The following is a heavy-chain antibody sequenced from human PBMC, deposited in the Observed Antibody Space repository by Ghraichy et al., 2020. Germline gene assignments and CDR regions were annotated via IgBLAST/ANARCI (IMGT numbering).Heavy chain of an antibody. V-gene: IGHV1-18*01. Sequence: ASVKVSCKASGYTFTNYGISWVRQAPGQGLELMGWIRVYNGDTNYAQKLQGRVTMTTDTSTSTAYMELRSLRSDDTAVYYCARMYYYDSSGYLPDYWGQGTLVTVSS. CDR1: GYTFTNYG. CDR3: ARMYYYDSSGYLPDY. J-gene: IGHJ4*02. D-gene: IGHD3-22*01. CDR2: IRVYNGDT.